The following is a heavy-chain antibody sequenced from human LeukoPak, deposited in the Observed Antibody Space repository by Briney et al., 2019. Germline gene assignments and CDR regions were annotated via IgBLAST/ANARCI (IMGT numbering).Heavy chain of an antibody. CDR2: IRYDGSNK. CDR3: ARDSGQWLVKGTFDI. J-gene: IGHJ3*02. V-gene: IGHV3-30*02. Sequence: GGSLRLSCAASGFTFSSYGMHWVRQAPGKGLEWVAFIRYDGSNKYYADSVKGRFTISRDNSKNTLYLQMNSLRAEDTAIYYCARDSGQWLVKGTFDIWGQGTMVTVSS. CDR1: GFTFSSYG. D-gene: IGHD6-19*01.